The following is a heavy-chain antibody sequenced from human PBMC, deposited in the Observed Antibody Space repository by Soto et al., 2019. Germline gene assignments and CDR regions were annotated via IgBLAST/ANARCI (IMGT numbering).Heavy chain of an antibody. D-gene: IGHD2-2*01. CDR1: GFTFSSYG. CDR3: ARLYCSSTSCYSVGAFDI. J-gene: IGHJ3*02. V-gene: IGHV3-33*01. CDR2: IWFDGSDK. Sequence: GGSLRLSCAASGFTFSSYGMHGVRQAPGKGLEWVALIWFDGSDKYYADSVKGRFTISRDNSKNTLYLQMNSLRADDTAVYYCARLYCSSTSCYSVGAFDIWGQGTMVTVSS.